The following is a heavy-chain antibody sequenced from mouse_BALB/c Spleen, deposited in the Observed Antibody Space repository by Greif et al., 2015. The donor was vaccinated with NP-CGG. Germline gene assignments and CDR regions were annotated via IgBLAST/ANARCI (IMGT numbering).Heavy chain of an antibody. CDR3: ATGGGYFFDY. CDR2: INPNSDYT. Sequence: VKLVESGAELAKPGASVKMSCKASGYTFTNYWMHWVKQRPGQGLEWIGFINPNSDYTDYNQNFKDKATLTADKSSSTAYMQLSGLTSEDSAVYYCATGGGYFFDYWGQGTTLTVSS. J-gene: IGHJ2*01. CDR1: GYTFTNYW. V-gene: IGHV1-7*01.